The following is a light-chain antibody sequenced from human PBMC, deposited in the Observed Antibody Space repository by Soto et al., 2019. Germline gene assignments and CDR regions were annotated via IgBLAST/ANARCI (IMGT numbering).Light chain of an antibody. V-gene: IGLV1-40*01. CDR2: GNS. CDR1: SSNIGAGYD. J-gene: IGLJ2*01. CDR3: QSYDSSLSGHVV. Sequence: QSVLTQPPSVSGAPGRRVTISCTGSSSNIGAGYDVHWYQRLPGTAPKLLIYGNSNRPSGVPDRFSGSKSGTSASLAITGLQAEDEADYYCQSYDSSLSGHVVFGGGTKLTVL.